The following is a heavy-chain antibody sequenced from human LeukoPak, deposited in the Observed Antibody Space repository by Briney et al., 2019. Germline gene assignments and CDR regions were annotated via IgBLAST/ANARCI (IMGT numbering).Heavy chain of an antibody. Sequence: GGSLRLSCAVSGFTFSGFWMSWSRQAPGKGLEWVASINSDGSEGYYADVVKGRFTISRDNAKNSLYLQINSRRAEDTAVYYCARSSYSSSSSVWGQGTMVTVSS. V-gene: IGHV3-7*03. CDR3: ARSSYSSSSSV. D-gene: IGHD6-6*01. CDR1: GFTFSGFW. J-gene: IGHJ3*01. CDR2: INSDGSEG.